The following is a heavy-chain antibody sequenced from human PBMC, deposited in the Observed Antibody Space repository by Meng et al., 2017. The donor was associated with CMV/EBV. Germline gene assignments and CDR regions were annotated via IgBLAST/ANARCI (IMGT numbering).Heavy chain of an antibody. Sequence: SETLSLTCAVYSGSLSGYFWSWIRQPPGKGLEWIGEINHSGTTSYNPSLKSRVTISVDTSKNQFSLKLSPVTAADTAVYYCARGVTWNWYFDLWGRGTLVTVSS. J-gene: IGHJ2*01. CDR2: INHSGTT. CDR3: ARGVTWNWYFDL. V-gene: IGHV4-34*01. D-gene: IGHD2-21*02. CDR1: SGSLSGYF.